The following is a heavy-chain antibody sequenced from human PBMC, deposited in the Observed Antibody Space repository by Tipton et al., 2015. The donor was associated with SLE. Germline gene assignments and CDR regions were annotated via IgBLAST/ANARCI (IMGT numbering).Heavy chain of an antibody. CDR3: ARVGTGALFDY. V-gene: IGHV3-30*04. D-gene: IGHD3/OR15-3a*01. J-gene: IGHJ4*02. Sequence: SLRLSCAASGFTFSSYAMHWVRQAPGKGLEWVAVISYDGNNKYYADSVKGRFTISRDNSKNTLYLQMNSLRAEDTAVYYCARVGTGALFDYWGQGTLVTVSS. CDR2: ISYDGNNK. CDR1: GFTFSSYA.